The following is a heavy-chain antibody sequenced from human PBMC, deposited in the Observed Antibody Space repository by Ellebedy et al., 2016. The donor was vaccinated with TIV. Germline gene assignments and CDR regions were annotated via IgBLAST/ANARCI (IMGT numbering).Heavy chain of an antibody. CDR2: ISDSGAST. Sequence: GESLKLSCAASGFTFNNYAMSWVRQAPGKGLEWVSGISDSGASTYYADSVKGRFTISRDNSKNTLYLQMNSLRAEDTAVYYCAKEWGEGHGLDAFDFWGQGTMVTVSS. CDR1: GFTFNNYA. CDR3: AKEWGEGHGLDAFDF. V-gene: IGHV3-23*01. J-gene: IGHJ3*01. D-gene: IGHD3-16*01.